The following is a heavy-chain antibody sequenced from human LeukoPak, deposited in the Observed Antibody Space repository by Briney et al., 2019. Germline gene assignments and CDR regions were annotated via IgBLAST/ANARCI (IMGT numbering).Heavy chain of an antibody. J-gene: IGHJ4*02. CDR1: GFTFSTYS. Sequence: GGSLRLSCAASGFTFSTYSMHWVRQDPGKGLESVSAISSDGTSTYYANSVKGRFTISRDNSKYTLYLQMGSLRPEDTAVYYCAREAPPGSFDYWRQGTLVTVSS. CDR2: ISSDGTST. V-gene: IGHV3-64*01. D-gene: IGHD6-19*01. CDR3: AREAPPGSFDY.